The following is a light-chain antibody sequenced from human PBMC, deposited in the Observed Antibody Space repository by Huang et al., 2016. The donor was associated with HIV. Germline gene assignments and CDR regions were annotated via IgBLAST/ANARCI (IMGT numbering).Light chain of an antibody. CDR3: MQRTQRPLT. Sequence: DIVMTQTPLSLSVTPGQPASISCKSSQSLLHSDGETFLYWYLPKPGQAPQVLIYEVSNRFSGVPDRFSGSGSGTDVTLRISRVEAEDVGVYYCMQRTQRPLTFGGGTKVEIK. J-gene: IGKJ4*01. V-gene: IGKV2D-29*01. CDR2: EVS. CDR1: QSLLHSDGETF.